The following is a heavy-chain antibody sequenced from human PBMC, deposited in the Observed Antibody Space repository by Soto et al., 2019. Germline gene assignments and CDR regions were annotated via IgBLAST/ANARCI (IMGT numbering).Heavy chain of an antibody. Sequence: SETLSVTCTVSGGSISSGGYYWSWIRQHPGKGLEWIGYIYYSGSTYYNPSLKSRVTISVDTSKNQFSLKLSSVTAADTAVYYCARDTRKAQWLVGYLDYWGQGTLVTVSS. CDR2: IYYSGST. CDR3: ARDTRKAQWLVGYLDY. J-gene: IGHJ4*02. D-gene: IGHD6-19*01. CDR1: GGSISSGGYY. V-gene: IGHV4-31*03.